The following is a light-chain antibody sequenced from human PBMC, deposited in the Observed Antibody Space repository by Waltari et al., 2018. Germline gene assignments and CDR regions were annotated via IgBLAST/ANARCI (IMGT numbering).Light chain of an antibody. CDR1: QSIYIW. CDR3: QQYNYYPYT. J-gene: IGKJ2*01. V-gene: IGKV1-5*03. CDR2: QAS. Sequence: DIQMTQSPSTLSASVGDRVTITCRASQSIYIWLAWYQQKTGKAPNVLIYQASSLQNGVPSRFGGSGSGTKFTLTISSLQPDDFATYYCQQYNYYPYTFGQGTRLEIK.